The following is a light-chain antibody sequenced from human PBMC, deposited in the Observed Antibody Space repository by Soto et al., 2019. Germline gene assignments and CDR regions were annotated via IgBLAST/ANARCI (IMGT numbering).Light chain of an antibody. V-gene: IGLV2-14*01. CDR2: DVN. Sequence: QAVVTQPPSVSGSPGQSITISCTGTSSDVGGYNYVSWYQQHPGKAPKLMIYDVNTRPSGVSNRFSGSKSGNTASLTISGLQAEDEADYYCSSYTSSISFGGGTKLTVL. CDR1: SSDVGGYNY. J-gene: IGLJ2*01. CDR3: SSYTSSIS.